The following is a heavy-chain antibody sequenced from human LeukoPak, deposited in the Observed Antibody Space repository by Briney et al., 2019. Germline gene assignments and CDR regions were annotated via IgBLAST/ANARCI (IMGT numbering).Heavy chain of an antibody. CDR3: ARDRGYSPDY. Sequence: GGSLRLSCAASGFTFSDYGMHWVRQAPGKGLEWVAVISYDGSNKYYGDSVQGRFTISRDNSKNRLYLHTDSLRTEDTAVYYCARDRGYSPDYWGQGTLVTVSS. D-gene: IGHD6-13*01. CDR1: GFTFSDYG. J-gene: IGHJ4*02. CDR2: ISYDGSNK. V-gene: IGHV3-30*03.